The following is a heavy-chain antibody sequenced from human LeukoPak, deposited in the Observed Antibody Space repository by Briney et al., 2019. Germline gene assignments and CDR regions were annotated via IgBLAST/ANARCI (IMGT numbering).Heavy chain of an antibody. Sequence: PSETLSLTCTVSGGSISSSSYYWGWIRQPPGKGLEWIGSIYYSGSTYYNPSLKSRVTMSVDTSKNQFSLKLSSVTAADTAVYYCARDSSGSYYDDAFDIWGQGTMVTVSS. D-gene: IGHD1-26*01. CDR2: IYYSGST. CDR1: GGSISSSSYY. V-gene: IGHV4-39*07. CDR3: ARDSSGSYYDDAFDI. J-gene: IGHJ3*02.